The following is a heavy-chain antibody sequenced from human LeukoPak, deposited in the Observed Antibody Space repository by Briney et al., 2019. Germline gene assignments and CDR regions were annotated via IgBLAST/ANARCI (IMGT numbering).Heavy chain of an antibody. J-gene: IGHJ4*02. CDR1: GFTFSSYA. Sequence: GGSLRLSCAASGFTFSSYAMSWVRQAPGKGLEWVSAISGSGGSTYYADSVKGRFTISRDNSKNTLYLQMNSLRAEDTTAYYCAKSEEAVLRYFDWWDYWGQGTLVTVSS. D-gene: IGHD3-9*01. CDR3: AKSEEAVLRYFDWWDY. CDR2: ISGSGGST. V-gene: IGHV3-23*01.